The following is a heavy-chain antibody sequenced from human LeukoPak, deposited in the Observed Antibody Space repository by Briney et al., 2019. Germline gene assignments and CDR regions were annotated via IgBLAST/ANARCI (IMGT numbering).Heavy chain of an antibody. Sequence: SVKVSCKASGGTFSSYAISWVRQAPGQGLEWMGGIIPIFGTANYAQKFQGRVTITADESTSTAYMELSSLRSEDTAVYYCARKGVYYDILSGHFTYHAFDIWGQGTMVTVSS. J-gene: IGHJ3*02. CDR3: ARKGVYYDILSGHFTYHAFDI. V-gene: IGHV1-69*01. CDR1: GGTFSSYA. CDR2: IIPIFGTA. D-gene: IGHD3-9*01.